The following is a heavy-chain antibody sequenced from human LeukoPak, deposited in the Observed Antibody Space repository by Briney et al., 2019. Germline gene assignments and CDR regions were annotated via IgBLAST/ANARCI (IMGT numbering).Heavy chain of an antibody. D-gene: IGHD3-10*01. CDR3: SRFGELSYYYYYGMDV. CDR2: IKQDGSEK. J-gene: IGHJ6*02. CDR1: GFTFSSYW. Sequence: PGGSLRLSCAASGFTFSSYWMSWVRQAPGKGLEWVANIKQDGSEKYYVDSVKGRFIISRDNAKNSLYLQMNSLRAEDTAVYYCSRFGELSYYYYYGMDVWGQGTTVTVSS. V-gene: IGHV3-7*01.